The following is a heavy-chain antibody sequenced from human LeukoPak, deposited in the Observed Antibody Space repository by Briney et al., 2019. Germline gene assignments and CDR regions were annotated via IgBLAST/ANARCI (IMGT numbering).Heavy chain of an antibody. J-gene: IGHJ6*03. V-gene: IGHV4-59*01. CDR3: ARAPYYYYMDV. CDR2: IYYSGST. CDR1: GGSISGYY. Sequence: PSETLSLTCTVSGGSISGYYWSWIRQPPGKGLEWIGYIYYSGSTNYNPSLKSRVTISVDTSKNQLSLKLSSVTAADTAVYYCARAPYYYYMDVWGKGTTVTVSS.